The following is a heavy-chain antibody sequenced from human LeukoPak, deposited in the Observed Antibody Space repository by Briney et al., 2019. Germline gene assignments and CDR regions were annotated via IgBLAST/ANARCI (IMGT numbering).Heavy chain of an antibody. J-gene: IGHJ3*02. D-gene: IGHD3-22*01. CDR1: GGTFSSYA. V-gene: IGHV1-69*13. Sequence: SVKVSCKASGGTFSSYAISWVRQAPGQGPEWMGGIIPIFGTANYAQKFQGRVTITADESTSTAYMELSSLRSEDTAVYYCARETGYYYYDSSGKLTTTWNDAFDIWGQGTMVTVSS. CDR3: ARETGYYYYDSSGKLTTTWNDAFDI. CDR2: IIPIFGTA.